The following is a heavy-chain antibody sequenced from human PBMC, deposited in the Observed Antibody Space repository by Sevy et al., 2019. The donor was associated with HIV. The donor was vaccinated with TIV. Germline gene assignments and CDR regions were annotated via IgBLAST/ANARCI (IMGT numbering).Heavy chain of an antibody. J-gene: IGHJ4*02. Sequence: GGSLRLSCAASGFTFSTYGMHWVRQAPGKGLEWVAVIWFDGSNTYYADSVKGRFTISRDIARNTLHLQMNSLRAEDTAVYYCARDLEFYDYGDYGPAFMPDYWGQGTLVTVSS. V-gene: IGHV3-33*01. CDR2: IWFDGSNT. CDR3: ARDLEFYDYGDYGPAFMPDY. CDR1: GFTFSTYG. D-gene: IGHD4-17*01.